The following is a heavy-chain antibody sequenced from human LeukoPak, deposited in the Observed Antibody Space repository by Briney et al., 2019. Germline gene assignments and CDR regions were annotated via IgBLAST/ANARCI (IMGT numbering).Heavy chain of an antibody. V-gene: IGHV3-21*01. CDR2: ISTRSDYI. Sequence: KPGGSLRLFCAASQFTFSDYTMNWVRRAPGKGLEWVSSISTRSDYIYYAESVKGRFTISRDNAKNSLYLQMNSLRAEDTAVYYCARYVYGVVTSFDYWGQGTLVTVSS. CDR1: QFTFSDYT. J-gene: IGHJ4*02. CDR3: ARYVYGVVTSFDY. D-gene: IGHD3-3*01.